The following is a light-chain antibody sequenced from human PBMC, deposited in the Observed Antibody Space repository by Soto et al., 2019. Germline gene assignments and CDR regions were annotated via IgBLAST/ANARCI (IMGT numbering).Light chain of an antibody. CDR3: QQRDSWPLT. J-gene: IGKJ4*01. V-gene: IGKV3-11*01. CDR1: QSVSRL. Sequence: EVVLTQSPATLSLSPGERATLSCRASQSVSRLLGWYQQKPGQAPRLLIYAASNRAIGIPARFSGSGSGTDFTLTISSLEPEDFAVYYCQQRDSWPLTFGGGTKVDIK. CDR2: AAS.